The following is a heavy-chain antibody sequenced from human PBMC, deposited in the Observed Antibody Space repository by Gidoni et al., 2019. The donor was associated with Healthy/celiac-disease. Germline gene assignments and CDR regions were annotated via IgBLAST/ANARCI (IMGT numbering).Heavy chain of an antibody. CDR3: ARENAGYSSGGSLFRPGGLLDY. CDR1: GFTFSSYA. Sequence: QVQLVESGGGVVQPGRSLRLSCAASGFTFSSYAMPWVRQAPGKGLEWVAVISYDGSNKYYADSVKGRFTISRDNSKNTLYLQMNSLRAEDTAVYYCARENAGYSSGGSLFRPGGLLDYWGQGTLVTVSS. CDR2: ISYDGSNK. J-gene: IGHJ4*02. V-gene: IGHV3-30*04. D-gene: IGHD6-19*01.